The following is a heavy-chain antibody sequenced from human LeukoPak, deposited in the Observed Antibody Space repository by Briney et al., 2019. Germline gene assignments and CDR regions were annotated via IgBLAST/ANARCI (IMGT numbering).Heavy chain of an antibody. V-gene: IGHV3-43*01. CDR1: GFTFDDYS. J-gene: IGHJ4*02. CDR3: AKGPVMYSSSWSALDFDY. CDR2: IGWDGVST. D-gene: IGHD6-13*01. Sequence: PGGSLRLSCVASGFTFDDYSMHWVRQAPGKGLEWVSLIGWDGVSTYYADSVKGRFTISRDNSKNSLYLQMHSLTTEDTAFYYCAKGPVMYSSSWSALDFDYWGQGTLVTVSS.